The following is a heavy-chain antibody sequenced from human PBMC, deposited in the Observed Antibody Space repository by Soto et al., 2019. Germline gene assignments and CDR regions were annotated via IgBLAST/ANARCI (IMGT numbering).Heavy chain of an antibody. J-gene: IGHJ4*02. CDR2: IYYSVST. D-gene: IGHD4-17*01. CDR3: ARYETLHGDHDY. Sequence: PSATLSLTCTVSGGSISSYYWSWIRQPPGKGLEWIGYIYYSVSTNYNPSLKSRVTISVDTSKNQFSLKLSSVTAADTAVYYCARYETLHGDHDYWGQGTLVTVSS. V-gene: IGHV4-59*08. CDR1: GGSISSYY.